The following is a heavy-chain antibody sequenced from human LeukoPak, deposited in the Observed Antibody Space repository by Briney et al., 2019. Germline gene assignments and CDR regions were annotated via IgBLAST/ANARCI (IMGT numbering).Heavy chain of an antibody. CDR2: ISGSGGST. Sequence: PGESLRLSCAASGVTFNNYNMNWVRQAPGKGLEWVSAISGSGGSTYYADSVKGRFTISRDNSKNTLYLQMSSLRAEDTAVYYCAKSGSYHPEHEDYWGQGTLVTVSS. CDR1: GVTFNNYN. J-gene: IGHJ4*02. D-gene: IGHD1-26*01. V-gene: IGHV3-23*01. CDR3: AKSGSYHPEHEDY.